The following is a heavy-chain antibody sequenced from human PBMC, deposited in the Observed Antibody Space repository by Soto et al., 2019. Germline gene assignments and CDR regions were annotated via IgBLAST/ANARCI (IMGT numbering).Heavy chain of an antibody. J-gene: IGHJ5*02. Sequence: VASVKVSCKASGYAFTSDYMHWVRQAPGQGLEWIGIINPSGGSTTYAQKFQARVTMTRDTSTSTVYMELSSLRSEDTAVYYCARGPDSGLGPFDPWGQGTLVTVSS. D-gene: IGHD3-10*01. CDR2: INPSGGST. V-gene: IGHV1-46*01. CDR1: GYAFTSDY. CDR3: ARGPDSGLGPFDP.